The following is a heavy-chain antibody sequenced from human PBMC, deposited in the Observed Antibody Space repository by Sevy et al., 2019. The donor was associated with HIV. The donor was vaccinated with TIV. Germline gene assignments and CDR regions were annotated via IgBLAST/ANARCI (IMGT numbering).Heavy chain of an antibody. Sequence: GGSLRLSCAASGFTFSSYPMHWVRQAPGKGLEWVAIISFDGNTKYYADSVKGRFTISRDNSKNTLYLHMNSLRAEDTAFYYCARETTILPRGAFDIWGQGTMVTVSS. D-gene: IGHD1-26*01. V-gene: IGHV3-30-3*01. CDR1: GFTFSSYP. J-gene: IGHJ3*02. CDR3: ARETTILPRGAFDI. CDR2: ISFDGNTK.